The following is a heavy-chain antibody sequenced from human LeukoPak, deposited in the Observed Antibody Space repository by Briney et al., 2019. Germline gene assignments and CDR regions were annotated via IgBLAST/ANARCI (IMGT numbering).Heavy chain of an antibody. CDR3: AKDGGPPHVLRYSRGLDV. CDR2: ISGSGGRT. J-gene: IGHJ6*01. V-gene: IGHV3-23*01. Sequence: PGGSLRLSCAASGFTFSSYAMSWVRQAPGKGLEWVSGISGSGGRTDYADSVKGRFIISRDNSKNTVSVRMNSLRAEDTAVYYCAKDGGPPHVLRYSRGLDVWGPGTTVIVSS. CDR1: GFTFSSYA. D-gene: IGHD3-9*01.